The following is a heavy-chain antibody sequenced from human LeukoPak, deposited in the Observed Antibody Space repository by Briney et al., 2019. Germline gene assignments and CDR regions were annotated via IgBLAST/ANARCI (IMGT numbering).Heavy chain of an antibody. CDR1: GFTFCTYA. D-gene: IGHD6-19*01. CDR3: AKRIAVAGILPFIDC. Sequence: GGSLRLSCAASGFTFCTYAMSWVRQAPGKALVWVSDLSGSGGNTNYADSVKGRFTISRDNSKNTLYLQMNSLRAEGTGLYFCAKRIAVAGILPFIDCGGQGSLVSAS. CDR2: LSGSGGNT. V-gene: IGHV3-23*01. J-gene: IGHJ4*02.